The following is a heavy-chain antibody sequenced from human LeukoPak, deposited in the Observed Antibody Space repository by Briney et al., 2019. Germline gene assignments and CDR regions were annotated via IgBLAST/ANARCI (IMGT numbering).Heavy chain of an antibody. CDR2: IYYSGST. J-gene: IGHJ4*02. CDR1: GGSISSGGYY. V-gene: IGHV4-31*03. Sequence: SETLSLTCTVSGGSISSGGYYWSWIRQHPGKGLEWIGYIYYSGSTYYNPSLKSRVTISVDTSKNQFSLKLSSVTAADTAVYYCARDSSGYFDYWGQGTLVTVSS. D-gene: IGHD3-22*01. CDR3: ARDSSGYFDY.